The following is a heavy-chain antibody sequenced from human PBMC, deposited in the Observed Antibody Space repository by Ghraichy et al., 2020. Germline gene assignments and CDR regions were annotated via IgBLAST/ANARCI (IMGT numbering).Heavy chain of an antibody. D-gene: IGHD2-2*01. CDR3: ARHWRDIVVVPAGNLYYYSGMHV. CDR1: GGSVSSTSYY. Sequence: SETLSLTCTVSGGSVSSTSYYWGWIRQPPGKGLEWIGSIYYSGSTYYNPSHKSRVTISVDTSKNQFSLKLTSVTAADTAVYYCARHWRDIVVVPAGNLYYYSGMHVWGQGTTVTGS. CDR2: IYYSGST. V-gene: IGHV4-39*01. J-gene: IGHJ6*02.